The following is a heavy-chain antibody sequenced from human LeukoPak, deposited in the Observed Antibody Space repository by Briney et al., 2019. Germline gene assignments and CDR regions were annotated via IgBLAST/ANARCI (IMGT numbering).Heavy chain of an antibody. V-gene: IGHV4-59*01. Sequence: SETLSLTCTVSGGSISSYYCSWIRQSPGKGLEWIGYIYNSGSTNYNPSFKSRVTISVDTSKNQFSLKLSSVTAADTAVYYCARSGSPERFDYWGQGTLVTVSS. CDR3: ARSGSPERFDY. CDR2: IYNSGST. J-gene: IGHJ4*02. D-gene: IGHD1-14*01. CDR1: GGSISSYY.